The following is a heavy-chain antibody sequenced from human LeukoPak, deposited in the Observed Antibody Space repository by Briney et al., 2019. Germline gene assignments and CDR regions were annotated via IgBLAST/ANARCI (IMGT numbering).Heavy chain of an antibody. CDR2: ISGSTTNI. CDR3: ASDFLGFGDYYAFNI. D-gene: IGHD2-15*01. V-gene: IGHV3-48*02. CDR1: GFAAFSTYS. Sequence: GGSLRLSCAASGFAAFSTYSMNWVRQAPGKGLEWVSYISGSTTNIFHADSVKGRFTISRDNAKNSLYLQMNSLRDEDTALYYCASDFLGFGDYYAFNIWGQGTMVTASS. J-gene: IGHJ3*02.